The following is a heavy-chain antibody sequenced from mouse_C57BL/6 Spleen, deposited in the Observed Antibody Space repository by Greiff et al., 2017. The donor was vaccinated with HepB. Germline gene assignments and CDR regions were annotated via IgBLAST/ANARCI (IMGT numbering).Heavy chain of an antibody. V-gene: IGHV1-80*01. CDR1: GYAFSSYW. J-gene: IGHJ2*01. CDR2: IYPGDGDT. D-gene: IGHD1-1*01. CDR3: ARLIITTVVASDY. Sequence: VQLQQSGAELVKPGASVKISCKASGYAFSSYWMNWVKQRPGKGLEWIGQIYPGDGDTNYNGKFKGKATLTADKSSSTAYMQLSSLTSEDSAVYFCARLIITTVVASDYWGQGTTLTVSS.